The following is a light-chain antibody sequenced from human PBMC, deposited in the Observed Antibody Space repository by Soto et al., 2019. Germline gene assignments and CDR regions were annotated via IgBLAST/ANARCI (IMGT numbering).Light chain of an antibody. Sequence: AIQMTQSPSSLSASVGDRVTITCRASQDIRTELGWYQQKPGNAPKLLIYATSILQSGVPSRFSGIGSGTDFTLTISSLQPEKFAPYYSLQDYSYPPTFGQG. CDR3: LQDYSYPPT. CDR1: QDIRTE. V-gene: IGKV1-6*01. CDR2: ATS. J-gene: IGKJ5*01.